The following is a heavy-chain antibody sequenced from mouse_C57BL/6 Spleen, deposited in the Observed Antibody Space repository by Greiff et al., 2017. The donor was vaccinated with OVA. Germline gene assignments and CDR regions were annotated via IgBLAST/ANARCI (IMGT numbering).Heavy chain of an antibody. D-gene: IGHD3-3*01. J-gene: IGHJ2*01. Sequence: EVKLMESGPGLVKPSQSLSLTCSVTGYSITSGYYWNWIRQFPGNKLEWMGYISYDGSNNYNPSLKNRISITRDTSKNQFFLKLNSVTTEDTATYYCAREGDLFYYWGQGTTLTVSS. CDR1: GYSITSGYY. CDR3: AREGDLFYY. CDR2: ISYDGSN. V-gene: IGHV3-6*01.